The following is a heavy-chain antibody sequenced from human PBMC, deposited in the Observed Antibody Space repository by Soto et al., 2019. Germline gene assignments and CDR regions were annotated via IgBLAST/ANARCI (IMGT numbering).Heavy chain of an antibody. CDR2: ISYGGST. J-gene: IGHJ4*02. CDR1: GVSISSYY. V-gene: IGHV4-59*01. Sequence: SETLSLTCTVSGVSISSYYWYWIRQPPGKGLEWIGYISYGGSTNYNPSLKSRVTISVDTSKKQFSLKLTSVTAADTAVYYCARGLFDFWSGWDYWGKGTLVTVSS. CDR3: ARGLFDFWSGWDY. D-gene: IGHD3-3*01.